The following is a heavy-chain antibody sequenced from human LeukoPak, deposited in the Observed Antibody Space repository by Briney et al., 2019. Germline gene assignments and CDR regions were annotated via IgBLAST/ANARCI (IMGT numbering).Heavy chain of an antibody. CDR1: GYTFTGYY. J-gene: IGHJ3*02. CDR3: VRDRYFDYFRHAFDI. D-gene: IGHD3-9*01. CDR2: INPNSGAT. V-gene: IGHV1-2*02. Sequence: ASVKVSCKASGYTFTGYYMHWVRQAPGQGLEWMGWINPNSGATNYAQKFQGRVTMTRDTSMSTAYMELSRLTSDDTAVYFCVRDRYFDYFRHAFDIWGQGTMVTISS.